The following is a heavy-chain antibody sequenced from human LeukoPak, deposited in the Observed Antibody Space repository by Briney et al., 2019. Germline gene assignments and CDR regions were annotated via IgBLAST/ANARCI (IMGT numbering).Heavy chain of an antibody. V-gene: IGHV4-59*02. Sequence: SETLSLTCTVSGNSVTSYCWSWIRQPPGKGLEWIGYGDHFGGAIYNPSLKSRVTISVDSSKNQFSLRLTSVTAADTAVYHCARLSDLYNGTYLLDSWSQATLVTVSS. CDR2: GDHFGGA. D-gene: IGHD1-26*01. CDR3: ARLSDLYNGTYLLDS. J-gene: IGHJ4*02. CDR1: GNSVTSYC.